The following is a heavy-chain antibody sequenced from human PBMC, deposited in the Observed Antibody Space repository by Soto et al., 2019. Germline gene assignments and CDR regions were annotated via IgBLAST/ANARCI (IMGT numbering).Heavy chain of an antibody. CDR1: VGYISNYY. CDR2: MYYNGNI. V-gene: IGHV4-59*01. CDR3: ASGGNWFDP. J-gene: IGHJ5*02. Sequence: PSETLSLTFNVSVGYISNYYWTWVPQSPEKGLEWIGYMYYNGNINYNPSLKSRVTISIDTSKNQFSLTLKSVTAADTAVYYCASGGNWFDPWGQGVLVTVSS. D-gene: IGHD3-16*01.